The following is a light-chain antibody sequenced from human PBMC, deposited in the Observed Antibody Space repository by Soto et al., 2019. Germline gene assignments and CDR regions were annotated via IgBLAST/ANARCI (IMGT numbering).Light chain of an antibody. V-gene: IGKV3-11*01. CDR2: DAS. CDR3: QHRSNWHIT. CDR1: QSVSSY. J-gene: IGKJ5*01. Sequence: EIVLTQSPATLSLSPGERAALSCRASQSVSSYLAWYQQKPGQAPRLLIYDASNRATDIPARFSGGGSGTDFTLTISSLEPEDFAVYYCQHRSNWHITFGQGTRLDI.